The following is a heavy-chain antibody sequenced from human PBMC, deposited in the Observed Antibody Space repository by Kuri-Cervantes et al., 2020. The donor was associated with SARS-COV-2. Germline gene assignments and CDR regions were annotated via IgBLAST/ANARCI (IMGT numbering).Heavy chain of an antibody. CDR2: IKSKTDGGTT. CDR1: GFTFSSYW. CDR3: TTSPRYYYDSSGQSRSFDY. Sequence: GGSLRLSCAASGFTFSSYWMSWVRQAPGKGLEWVGRIKSKTDGGTTDYAAPVKGRFTISRDDSKNTLYLQMNSLKTEDTAVYYCTTSPRYYYDSSGQSRSFDYWGQGTLVTVSS. V-gene: IGHV3-15*01. D-gene: IGHD3-22*01. J-gene: IGHJ4*02.